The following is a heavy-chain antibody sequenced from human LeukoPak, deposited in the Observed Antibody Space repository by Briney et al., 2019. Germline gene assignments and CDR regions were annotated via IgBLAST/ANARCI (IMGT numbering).Heavy chain of an antibody. CDR3: ARVGQWELPSYYYYYYMDV. Sequence: GASVKVSCKASGYTFTSYAMHWVRQAPGQGLEWMGWISAYNGNTNYAQKLQGRVTMTTDTSTSTAYMELRSLRSDDTAVYYCARVGQWELPSYYYYYYMDVWGKGTTVTVSS. V-gene: IGHV1-18*01. CDR2: ISAYNGNT. J-gene: IGHJ6*03. D-gene: IGHD1-26*01. CDR1: GYTFTSYA.